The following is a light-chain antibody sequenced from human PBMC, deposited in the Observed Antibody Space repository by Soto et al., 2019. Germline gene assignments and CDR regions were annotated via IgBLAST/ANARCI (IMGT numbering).Light chain of an antibody. Sequence: QSALTQPPSASGSPGQSVTISCTGTSSDVGAYNYVSWYQQHPGKAPKLIIYDVSERPTGVPDRFSGSKSGTTASLTVSGLQAEDEADYYCSSYGGNNKLRFGGGTKLTVL. CDR2: DVS. CDR3: SSYGGNNKLR. J-gene: IGLJ2*01. CDR1: SSDVGAYNY. V-gene: IGLV2-8*01.